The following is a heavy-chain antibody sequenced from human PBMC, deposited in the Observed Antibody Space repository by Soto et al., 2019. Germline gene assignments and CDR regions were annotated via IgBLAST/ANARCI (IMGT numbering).Heavy chain of an antibody. J-gene: IGHJ4*02. CDR3: ARESFSASPNFFDY. CDR1: GFAFSNYE. CDR2: ISLSGSTI. Sequence: PGGSLRLSCAASGFAFSNYEMNWVRQAPGKGLEWVSYISLSGSTIYYADSVKGRFTISRDDVKNSLYLQMDSLRADDTAVYYCARESFSASPNFFDYWGQGTLVTVSS. V-gene: IGHV3-48*03. D-gene: IGHD3-3*02.